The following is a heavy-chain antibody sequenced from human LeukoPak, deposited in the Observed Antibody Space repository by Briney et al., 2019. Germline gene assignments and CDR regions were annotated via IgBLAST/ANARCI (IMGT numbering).Heavy chain of an antibody. D-gene: IGHD5-18*01. CDR3: AKMPGPPRGIQLWLDY. Sequence: GASVKVSCKASGYTFTSYGISWVRQAPGQGLEWMGIINPSGGGTTYAQKFQGRVTMTSDTSTSTVYMELSSLRSEDTAVYYCAKMPGPPRGIQLWLDYWGQGTLVTVSS. J-gene: IGHJ4*02. CDR2: INPSGGGT. V-gene: IGHV1-46*01. CDR1: GYTFTSYG.